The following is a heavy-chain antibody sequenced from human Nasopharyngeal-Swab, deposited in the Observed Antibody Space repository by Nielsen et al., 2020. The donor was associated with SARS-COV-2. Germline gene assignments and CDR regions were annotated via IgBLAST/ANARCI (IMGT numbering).Heavy chain of an antibody. CDR3: ARGYSSSYFSYYYYGLDV. D-gene: IGHD6-6*01. J-gene: IGHJ6*02. V-gene: IGHV4-59*13. Sequence: PGKGLEWIWYIYYSGSTNYNPSLKSRVTISVDTSKNQFSLKLSSVTAADTAVYYCARGYSSSYFSYYYYGLDVWGQGTTVTVSS. CDR2: IYYSGST.